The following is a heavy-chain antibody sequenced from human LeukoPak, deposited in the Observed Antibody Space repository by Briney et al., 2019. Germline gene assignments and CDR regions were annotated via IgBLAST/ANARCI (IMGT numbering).Heavy chain of an antibody. J-gene: IGHJ1*01. D-gene: IGHD5-24*01. V-gene: IGHV3-23*01. Sequence: PGGSLRLSCAASGFTFSSHALSWLRQAPGKGLEWVSTISGSGGSTYYADSVKGRFTISRDNSKKTLYLQMNSLRVEDTAVYYCARGDGYNDAEYLQHWGQGTLVTVS. CDR1: GFTFSSHA. CDR3: ARGDGYNDAEYLQH. CDR2: ISGSGGST.